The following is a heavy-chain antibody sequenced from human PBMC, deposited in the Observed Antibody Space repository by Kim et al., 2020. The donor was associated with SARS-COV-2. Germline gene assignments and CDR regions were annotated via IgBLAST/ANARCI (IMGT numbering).Heavy chain of an antibody. Sequence: GGSLRLSCAASGFTFSSYSMNWVRQAPGKGLEWVSSISSSSSYIYYADSVKGRFTISRDNAKNSLYLQMNSLRAEDTAVYYCARDLIAAPDYWGHEPWSPSPQ. CDR2: ISSSSSYI. CDR1: GFTFSSYS. J-gene: IGHJ4*01. V-gene: IGHV3-21*01. CDR3: ARDLIAAPDY. D-gene: IGHD6-6*01.